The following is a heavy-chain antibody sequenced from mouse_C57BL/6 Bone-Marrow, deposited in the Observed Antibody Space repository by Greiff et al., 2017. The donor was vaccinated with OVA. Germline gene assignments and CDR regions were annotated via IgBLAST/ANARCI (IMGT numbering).Heavy chain of an antibody. J-gene: IGHJ2*01. Sequence: VQLQQSGAELARPGASVKLSCKASGYTFTSYGISWVKQRTGQGLEWIGEIYPRSGNTYYNEKFKGKATLTADKSSSTAYMELRSLTSEDSAVYFCARSSLHYYGSSYNCWGQGTTLTVSS. V-gene: IGHV1-81*01. CDR3: ARSSLHYYGSSYNC. CDR1: GYTFTSYG. D-gene: IGHD1-1*01. CDR2: IYPRSGNT.